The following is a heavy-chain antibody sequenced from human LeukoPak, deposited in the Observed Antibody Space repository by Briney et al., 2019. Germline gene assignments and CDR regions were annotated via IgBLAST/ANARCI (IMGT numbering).Heavy chain of an antibody. D-gene: IGHD4-17*01. CDR1: GYTFTGYY. V-gene: IGHV1-2*02. CDR2: INPNSGGT. J-gene: IGHJ4*02. CDR3: ARGGLNNGDYGNCFDY. Sequence: GASVRVSCKASGYTFTGYYMHWVRQAPGQGLEWMGWINPNSGGTNYAQKFQGRVTMTRDTSISTAYMELSRLRSDDTAVYYCARGGLNNGDYGNCFDYWGQGTLVTVSS.